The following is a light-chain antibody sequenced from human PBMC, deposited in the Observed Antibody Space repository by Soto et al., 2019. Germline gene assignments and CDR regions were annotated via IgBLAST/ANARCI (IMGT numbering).Light chain of an antibody. V-gene: IGKV3-20*01. CDR3: QQYGSSPET. J-gene: IGKJ1*01. Sequence: ESVFAQFSGTLSFSPGERATVSCRASQSVSSSYLAWYQQKPGQAPRLLIYGASSRATGIPDRFSGSGSGTDFTLTISRLEPEDFAVYYCQQYGSSPETFGQGTKVDIK. CDR1: QSVSSSY. CDR2: GAS.